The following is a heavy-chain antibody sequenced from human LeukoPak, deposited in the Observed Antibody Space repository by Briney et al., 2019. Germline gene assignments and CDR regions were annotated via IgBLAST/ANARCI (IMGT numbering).Heavy chain of an antibody. V-gene: IGHV3-23*01. D-gene: IGHD3-22*01. Sequence: PGGSLRLSCAASGFTFSSYAMSWVRQAPGKGLEWVSAISGSGGSTYYADSVKGRFTISRDNSKNTLYLQMNSLRAEDTAVYYCAKDHQYYYDSSGYYFDYWGQGTLVTVFS. J-gene: IGHJ4*02. CDR2: ISGSGGST. CDR3: AKDHQYYYDSSGYYFDY. CDR1: GFTFSSYA.